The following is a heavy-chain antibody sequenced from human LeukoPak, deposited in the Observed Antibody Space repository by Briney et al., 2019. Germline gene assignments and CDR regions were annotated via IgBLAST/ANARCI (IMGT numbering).Heavy chain of an antibody. Sequence: SETLSLTCTVSGGSISSGGYYWSWIRQPPGKGLEWIGEIYHSGSTNYNPSLKSRVTISVDKSKNQFSLKLSSVTAADTAVYYCARDYYDSSGEGWFDPWGQGTLVTVSS. V-gene: IGHV4-30-2*01. D-gene: IGHD3-22*01. CDR3: ARDYYDSSGEGWFDP. CDR1: GGSISSGGYY. CDR2: IYHSGST. J-gene: IGHJ5*02.